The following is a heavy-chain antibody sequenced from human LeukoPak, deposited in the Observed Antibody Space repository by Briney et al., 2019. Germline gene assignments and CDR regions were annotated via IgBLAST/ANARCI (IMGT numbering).Heavy chain of an antibody. Sequence: ASVKVSCKASGYTFSGYYMYWVRQAPGQGLECMGWINPKSGGTNYAQKFQGRVTMTRDTSISTAYMELSRLRSDDTAVYYCARDRVSGYSGYDYNYYYGMDVWGQGTTVTVSS. CDR3: ARDRVSGYSGYDYNYYYGMDV. V-gene: IGHV1-2*02. CDR1: GYTFSGYY. D-gene: IGHD5-12*01. J-gene: IGHJ6*02. CDR2: INPKSGGT.